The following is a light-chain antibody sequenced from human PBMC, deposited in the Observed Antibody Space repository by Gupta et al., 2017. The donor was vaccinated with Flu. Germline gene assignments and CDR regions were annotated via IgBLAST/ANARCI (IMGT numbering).Light chain of an antibody. CDR1: NMGSKR. CDR3: QVGETKSHHPNYV. CDR2: DDS. V-gene: IGLV3-21*03. J-gene: IGLJ1*01. Sequence: LTQPPWVAVAPGKTARITCGANNMGSKRVNWYKKKPGQAPGWVVDDDSDRPSGIPERFSGSNSGNTATLTISTVEAGDEADYYCQVGETKSHHPNYVFG.